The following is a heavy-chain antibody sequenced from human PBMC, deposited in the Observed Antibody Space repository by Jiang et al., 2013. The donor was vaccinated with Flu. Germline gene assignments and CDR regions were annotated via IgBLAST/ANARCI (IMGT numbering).Heavy chain of an antibody. Sequence: AEVKKPGSSVKVSCKASGGTFSSYAISWVRQAPGQGLEWMGGIIPIFGTANYAQKFQGRVTITADKSTSTAYMELSSLRSEDTAVYYCAREISGALTTTNWFDPWGQGTLVTVSS. CDR3: AREISGALTTTNWFDP. CDR2: IIPIFGTA. J-gene: IGHJ5*02. D-gene: IGHD4-17*01. V-gene: IGHV1-69*06. CDR1: GGTFSSYA.